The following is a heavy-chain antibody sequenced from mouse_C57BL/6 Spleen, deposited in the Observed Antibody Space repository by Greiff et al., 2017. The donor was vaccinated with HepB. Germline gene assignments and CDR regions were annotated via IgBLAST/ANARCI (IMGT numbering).Heavy chain of an antibody. CDR1: GYTFTSYW. V-gene: IGHV1-52*01. D-gene: IGHD1-1*01. CDR3: ARGSFYGSSPYWYFDV. Sequence: QVQLQQPGAELVRPGSSVKLSCKASGYTFTSYWMHWVKQRPIQGLEWIGNIDPSDSETHYNQKFKDKATLTVDKSSSTAYMQLSSLTSEDSAVYYCARGSFYGSSPYWYFDVWGTGTTVTVSS. CDR2: IDPSDSET. J-gene: IGHJ1*03.